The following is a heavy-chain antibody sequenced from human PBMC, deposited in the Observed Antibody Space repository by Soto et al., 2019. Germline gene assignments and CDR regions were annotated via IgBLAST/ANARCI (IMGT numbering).Heavy chain of an antibody. J-gene: IGHJ6*02. CDR3: ARAGSATKQEKYYYYGMDV. Sequence: NPSETLSLTCTVSGGSVSSGSYYWSWIRQPPGKGLEWIGYIYYSGSTNYNPSLKSRVTISVDTSKNQFSLKLSSVTAADTAVYYCARAGSATKQEKYYYYGMDVWGQGTTVTVSS. CDR1: GGSVSSGSYY. D-gene: IGHD5-12*01. V-gene: IGHV4-61*01. CDR2: IYYSGST.